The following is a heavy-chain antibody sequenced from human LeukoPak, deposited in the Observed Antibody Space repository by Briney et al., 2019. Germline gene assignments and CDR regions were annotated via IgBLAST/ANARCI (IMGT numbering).Heavy chain of an antibody. D-gene: IGHD5-18*01. CDR2: IHTSGST. CDR1: GGSISSYY. Sequence: SETLSLTCTVSGGSISSYYWSWIRQPAGKGLEWIGRIHTSGSTNYNPSLKSRVTMSGDTSKSQFSLRLSSVTAADTAVYYCARMAAMVSPFDYWGQGTLVTVSS. J-gene: IGHJ4*02. V-gene: IGHV4-4*07. CDR3: ARMAAMVSPFDY.